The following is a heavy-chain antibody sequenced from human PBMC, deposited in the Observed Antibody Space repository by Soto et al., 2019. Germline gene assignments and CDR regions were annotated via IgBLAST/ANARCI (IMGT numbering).Heavy chain of an antibody. J-gene: IGHJ5*02. D-gene: IGHD6-6*01. CDR1: GGSISSGGYY. V-gene: IGHV4-31*03. CDR2: IYYSGST. Sequence: PSETLSLTCTVSGGSISSGGYYWSWIRQHPGKGLEWIGYIYYSGSTYYNPSLKSRVTISVDTSKNQFSLKLSSVTAADTAVYYCARRSSSSLGSLFDPWGRGILVTVS. CDR3: ARRSSSSLGSLFDP.